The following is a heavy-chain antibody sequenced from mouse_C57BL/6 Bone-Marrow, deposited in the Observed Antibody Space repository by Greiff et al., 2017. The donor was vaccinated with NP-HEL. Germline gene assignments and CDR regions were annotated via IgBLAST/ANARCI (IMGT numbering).Heavy chain of an antibody. CDR3: ARSYYYGSRDYAMDY. D-gene: IGHD1-1*01. Sequence: QVQLQQPGAELVMPGASVKLSCKASGYTFTSYWMHWVKQRPGQGLEWIGEIDPSDSYTNYNRKFKGKSTLTVDKSSSTAYMQLSSLTSEDSAVYYCARSYYYGSRDYAMDYWGQGTSVTVSS. V-gene: IGHV1-69*01. CDR1: GYTFTSYW. J-gene: IGHJ4*01. CDR2: IDPSDSYT.